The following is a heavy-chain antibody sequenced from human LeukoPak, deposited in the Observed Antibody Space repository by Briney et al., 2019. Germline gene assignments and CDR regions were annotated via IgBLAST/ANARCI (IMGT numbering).Heavy chain of an antibody. D-gene: IGHD6-13*01. CDR1: GGSISSGGYS. CDR3: ARDLSHQLGYFDN. Sequence: SQTLSLTCAVSGGSISSGGYSWSWIRQPPGKGLEWIGYIYHSGSTYYNPSLKSRVTISVDRSKNQFSLKVRSVTAADTAVYYCARDLSHQLGYFDNWGQGSLVIVSS. V-gene: IGHV4-30-2*01. J-gene: IGHJ4*02. CDR2: IYHSGST.